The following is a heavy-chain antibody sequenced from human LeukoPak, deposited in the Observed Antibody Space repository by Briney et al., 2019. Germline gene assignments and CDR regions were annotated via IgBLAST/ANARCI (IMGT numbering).Heavy chain of an antibody. Sequence: PSETLSLTCTVSGGSISSGSYYWSWIRQPAGKGLEWIGRIYTSGSTNYNPSLKSRVTISVDTSKNQFSLKLSSVTAADTAVYYCARDRRYDTIIDYWGQGTLATVSS. CDR3: ARDRRYDTIIDY. J-gene: IGHJ4*02. V-gene: IGHV4-61*02. CDR1: GGSISSGSYY. CDR2: IYTSGST. D-gene: IGHD3-22*01.